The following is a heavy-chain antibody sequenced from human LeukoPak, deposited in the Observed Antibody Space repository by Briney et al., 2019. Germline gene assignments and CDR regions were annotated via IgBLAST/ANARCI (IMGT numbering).Heavy chain of an antibody. CDR3: ARGYFSSSGRGMDV. CDR2: IKQDGSEK. J-gene: IGHJ6*02. V-gene: IGHV3-7*01. CDR1: GFTFSTYW. D-gene: IGHD6-13*01. Sequence: GGSLRLSCAASGFTFSTYWMSWVRQAPGKGLEWVANIKQDGSEKYYVDSVKGRFTISRDNAKNSLCLQMNSLRAEDTAVYYCARGYFSSSGRGMDVWGQGTTVTVS.